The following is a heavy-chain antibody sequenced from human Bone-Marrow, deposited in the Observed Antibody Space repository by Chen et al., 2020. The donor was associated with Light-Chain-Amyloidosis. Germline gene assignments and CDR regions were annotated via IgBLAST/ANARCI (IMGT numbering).Heavy chain of an antibody. D-gene: IGHD2-15*01. CDR1: GFMFKTHA. Sequence: QVRLVVSGGGVVQPGRSLRLSCAGSGFMFKTHAMHWVRQATGKGLEWVAYLWLDGSNKHYAYPVKGRVTISRDNSKNTVELQMDSRRVEDTALYYCVTDPPASGVAFDTWGQGKMVTVSS. V-gene: IGHV3-33*01. J-gene: IGHJ3*02. CDR3: VTDPPASGVAFDT. CDR2: LWLDGSNK.